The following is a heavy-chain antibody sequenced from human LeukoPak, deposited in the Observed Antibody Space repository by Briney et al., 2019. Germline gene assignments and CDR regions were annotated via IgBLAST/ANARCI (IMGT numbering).Heavy chain of an antibody. CDR3: ARIDHGDHYYYGMDV. Sequence: PGGSLRLSCVASGFIVSSNYMNWVRQAPGKGLEWVSVIYSGGSTYYANSVKGRFTISRDNSKNTVYLQMNSLRAEDTAVYYCARIDHGDHYYYGMDVWGQGTTVTVSS. CDR1: GFIVSSNY. CDR2: IYSGGST. J-gene: IGHJ6*02. D-gene: IGHD4-17*01. V-gene: IGHV3-66*01.